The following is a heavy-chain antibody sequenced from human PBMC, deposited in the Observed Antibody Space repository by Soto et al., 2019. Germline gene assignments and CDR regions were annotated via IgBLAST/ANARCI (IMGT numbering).Heavy chain of an antibody. CDR3: AREWRDYDSSGYYPAAPFDY. J-gene: IGHJ4*01. CDR1: GYTFTSYY. V-gene: IGHV1-46*01. CDR2: INPSGGST. Sequence: ASVKVSCKASGYTFTSYYMHWVRQAPGQGLEWMGIINPSGGSTSYAQKFQGRVTMTRDTSTSTVYMELSSLRSEDTAVYYCAREWRDYDSSGYYPAAPFDYWGHGTLVTVSS. D-gene: IGHD3-22*01.